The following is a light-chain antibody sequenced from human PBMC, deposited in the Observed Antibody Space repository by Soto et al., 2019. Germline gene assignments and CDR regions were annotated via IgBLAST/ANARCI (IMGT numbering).Light chain of an antibody. J-gene: IGLJ2*01. CDR3: CSYAGSYTHVV. V-gene: IGLV2-11*01. CDR1: SSDVGGYNY. CDR2: DVS. Sequence: QSALTQPRSVSGSPGQSVTISCTGTSSDVGGYNYVSWYQQHPGKAPKLMIYDVSKRPSGVPDRFSGSKSGNTASLTISGLQAEDEAEYYCCSYAGSYTHVVFGGGTQLTV.